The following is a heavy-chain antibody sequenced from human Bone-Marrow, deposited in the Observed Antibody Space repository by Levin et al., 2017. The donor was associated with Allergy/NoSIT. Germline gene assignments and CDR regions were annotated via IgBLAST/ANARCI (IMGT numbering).Heavy chain of an antibody. Sequence: PGESLKISCKSSHVSVMNYGFGWVRQGPGQGLEWMGWITGHNGHTRYEQKFQGRITLTTDTSTATVYMDLRSLTSDDTAVYFCALAQRAPGYAYDVWGQGTLVTVSS. CDR3: ALAQRAPGYAYDV. D-gene: IGHD3-10*01. V-gene: IGHV1-18*01. CDR2: ITGHNGHT. J-gene: IGHJ3*01. CDR1: HVSVMNYG.